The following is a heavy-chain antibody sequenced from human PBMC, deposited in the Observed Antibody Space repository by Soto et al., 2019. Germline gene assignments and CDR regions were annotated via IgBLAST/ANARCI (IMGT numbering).Heavy chain of an antibody. D-gene: IGHD4-4*01. Sequence: GSLRLSCAAYGLGFSSAGMSWVRQTAKKGLEWLRRIKRKSDARTTDYAASVKGRFPTSRDDSENTLYLQMNSLKTEDTAVYYCTTDRFYSPVDHCGQGPLVTVSS. CDR2: IKRKSDARTT. CDR1: GLGFSSAG. J-gene: IGHJ4*02. CDR3: TTDRFYSPVDH. V-gene: IGHV3-15*01.